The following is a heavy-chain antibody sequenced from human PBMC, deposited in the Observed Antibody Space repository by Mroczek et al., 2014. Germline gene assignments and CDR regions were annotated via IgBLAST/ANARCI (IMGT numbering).Heavy chain of an antibody. V-gene: IGHV4-4*07. CDR3: AREPIVVVPAANSGINWFDP. J-gene: IGHJ5*02. D-gene: IGHD2-2*01. CDR2: IYTSGST. Sequence: QVQLVQSGPGLVKPSETLSLTCTVSGGSISSYYWSWIRQPAGKGLEWIGRIYTSGSTNYNPSLKSRVTMSVDTSKNQFSLKLSSVTAADTAAYYCAREPIVVVPAANSGINWFDPWGQGTLVTVSS. CDR1: GGSISSYY.